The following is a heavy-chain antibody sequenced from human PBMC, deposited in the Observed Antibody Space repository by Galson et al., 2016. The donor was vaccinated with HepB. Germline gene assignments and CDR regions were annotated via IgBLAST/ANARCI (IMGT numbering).Heavy chain of an antibody. CDR3: ARGTYYDSATRFDH. J-gene: IGHJ5*02. Sequence: SETLSLTCAVFGETFNGYYWTWIRQPPGKGLEWIGEINHSGNTNYNPSPKSRVNLSVDMSKKQISLELTSVTAADTAIYFCARGTYYDSATRFDHWGQGSLVTVAS. D-gene: IGHD5-12*01. V-gene: IGHV4-34*01. CDR2: INHSGNT. CDR1: GETFNGYY.